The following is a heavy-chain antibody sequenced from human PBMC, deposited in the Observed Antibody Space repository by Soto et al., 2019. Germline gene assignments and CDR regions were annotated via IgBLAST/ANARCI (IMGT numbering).Heavy chain of an antibody. CDR2: INPGGGSI. CDR3: ARDRGRGGSYYIYFYGMDV. CDR1: GYTFTTYY. J-gene: IGHJ6*02. D-gene: IGHD1-26*01. Sequence: QVQVVQSGAEVKKPGASVKVSCKASGYTFTTYYIHWVRQAPGQGLEWMGVINPGGGSINYAQKLQGRGTXTXDXXTSTVYMELSSLRSEDTAVYYCARDRGRGGSYYIYFYGMDVWGQGTTVTVSS. V-gene: IGHV1-46*01.